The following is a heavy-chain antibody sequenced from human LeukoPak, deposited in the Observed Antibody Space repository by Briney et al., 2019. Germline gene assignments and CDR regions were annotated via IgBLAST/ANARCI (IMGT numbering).Heavy chain of an antibody. CDR3: AGSRRRYYASGSYSIPLLDY. V-gene: IGHV4-39*01. CDR1: GGSIGSSSYS. CDR2: ICHSGST. J-gene: IGHJ4*02. D-gene: IGHD3-10*01. Sequence: SETLSLTCIVSGGSIGSSSYSWACLRQPPGKGLEWIGSICHSGSTNKNPSLKSRLTMSVDTSLDQCSLKLASVTAADTALYYCAGSRRRYYASGSYSIPLLDYWGQGTLVTVSS.